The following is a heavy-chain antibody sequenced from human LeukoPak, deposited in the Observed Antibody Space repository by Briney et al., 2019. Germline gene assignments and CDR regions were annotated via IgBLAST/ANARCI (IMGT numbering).Heavy chain of an antibody. Sequence: PSETLSLTRAVYGGSFSGYYWSWIRQPAGKGLEWIGRIYTSGSTNYNPSLKSRVTISVDTSKNQFSLKLSSVTAADTAVYYCARELAAAIFYWGQGTLVTVSS. V-gene: IGHV4-4*07. CDR2: IYTSGST. CDR1: GGSFSGYY. CDR3: ARELAAAIFY. J-gene: IGHJ4*02. D-gene: IGHD6-13*01.